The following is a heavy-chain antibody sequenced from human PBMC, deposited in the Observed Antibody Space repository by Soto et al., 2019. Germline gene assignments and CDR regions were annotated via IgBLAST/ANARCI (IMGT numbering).Heavy chain of an antibody. CDR2: IYYSGST. V-gene: IGHV4-59*01. CDR3: AREGTVTKVCGMDV. J-gene: IGHJ6*01. D-gene: IGHD4-4*01. CDR1: GGSISSYY. Sequence: SETLSLTCTVSGGSISSYYWSWIRQPPGKGLEWIGYIYYSGSTNYNPSLKSRVTISVDTSKNQFSLKLSSVTAADTAVYYCAREGTVTKVCGMDVWGQGTTVTVSS.